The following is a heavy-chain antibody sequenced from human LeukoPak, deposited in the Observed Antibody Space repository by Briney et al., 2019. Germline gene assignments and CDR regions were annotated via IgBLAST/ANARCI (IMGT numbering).Heavy chain of an antibody. CDR3: ARQRPGYSYGYMDY. CDR1: GFTVSSNY. D-gene: IGHD5-18*01. J-gene: IGHJ4*02. V-gene: IGHV3-53*01. CDR2: IYSGGST. Sequence: PGGSLRLSCAASGFTVSSNYMSWVRQAPGKGLEWVSVIYSGGSTYYADSVKGRFTISRDNSKNTLYLQMNSLRAEDTAVYYCARQRPGYSYGYMDYWGQGTLSPSPQ.